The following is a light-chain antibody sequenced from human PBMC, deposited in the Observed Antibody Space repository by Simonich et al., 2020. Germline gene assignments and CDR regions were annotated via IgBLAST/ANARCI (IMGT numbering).Light chain of an antibody. CDR1: KSVSSN. Sequence: EIVMTQSPATLSVSPGERATLSCSASKSVSSNLALYQQKPGQAPRLSIYAASTSSTSIPARFGGSGSGTEFTLTTSSLQSEDFAVSYCQQYNNWPPLTFGGGTKVEIK. CDR3: QQYNNWPPLT. J-gene: IGKJ4*01. CDR2: AAS. V-gene: IGKV3-15*01.